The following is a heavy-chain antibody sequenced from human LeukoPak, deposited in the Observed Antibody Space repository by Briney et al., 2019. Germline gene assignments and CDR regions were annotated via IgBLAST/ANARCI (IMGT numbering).Heavy chain of an antibody. V-gene: IGHV4-61*01. CDR2: IYYSGST. D-gene: IGHD4-17*01. CDR1: GASISSGSNY. J-gene: IGHJ2*01. CDR3: ARDSDYGDYGLWYFDL. Sequence: SETPSLTCSVSGASISSGSNYWGWIRQPPGKTLEWIGYIYYSGSTNYNPSLKSRVTISVDTSKNQFSLKLSSVTAADTAVYYCARDSDYGDYGLWYFDLWGRGTLVTVSS.